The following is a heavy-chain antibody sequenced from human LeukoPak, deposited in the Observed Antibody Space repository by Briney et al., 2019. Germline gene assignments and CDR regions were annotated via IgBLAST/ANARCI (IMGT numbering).Heavy chain of an antibody. V-gene: IGHV3-48*04. J-gene: IGHJ3*02. CDR1: GFTFSSYS. Sequence: GGSLRLSCAASGFTFSSYSMNWVRQAPGKGLEWVSYISSSSTIYYADSVKGRFTISRDNAKNSLYLQMNSLRAEDTAVYYCARSDFGVGTNDIWGQGTMVTVSS. CDR2: ISSSSTI. CDR3: ARSDFGVGTNDI. D-gene: IGHD3-3*01.